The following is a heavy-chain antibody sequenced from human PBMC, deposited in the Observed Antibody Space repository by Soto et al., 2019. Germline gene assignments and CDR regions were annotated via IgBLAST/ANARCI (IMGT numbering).Heavy chain of an antibody. CDR2: IYYSGST. D-gene: IGHD3-22*01. CDR3: ARSPPLYYEDSSGYGDAFDI. V-gene: IGHV4-39*01. CDR1: Y. Sequence: YRGWIRQAPGKGLEWIGSIYYSGSTHYNPSIKSRVAISVDTSTKQFSLKLSSVTAADTDVYYCARSPPLYYEDSSGYGDAFDIWGQGTMVTVSS. J-gene: IGHJ3*02.